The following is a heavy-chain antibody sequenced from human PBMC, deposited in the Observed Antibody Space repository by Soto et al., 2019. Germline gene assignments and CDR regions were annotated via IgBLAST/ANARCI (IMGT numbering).Heavy chain of an antibody. V-gene: IGHV4-31*03. D-gene: IGHD2-8*01. Sequence: QVQLQESGPGLVKPSQTLSLTCTVSGGSISSGGYYWSWSRQHPGKGLEWIGYIYYSGSTYYNPSLKSRVTVSIGTSKNHLSLKLRSATAADTAVYYCSRVFVPGYCANGVCVDAFDIGGLGTRVTVSS. CDR1: GGSISSGGYY. CDR3: SRVFVPGYCANGVCVDAFDI. J-gene: IGHJ3*02. CDR2: IYYSGST.